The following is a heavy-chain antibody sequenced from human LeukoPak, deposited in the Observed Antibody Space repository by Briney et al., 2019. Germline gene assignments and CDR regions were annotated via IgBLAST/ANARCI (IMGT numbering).Heavy chain of an antibody. CDR1: EFTFNSYW. D-gene: IGHD3-10*01. V-gene: IGHV3-7*04. J-gene: IGHJ4*02. CDR3: TRDALFGSGRTHLDF. CDR2: IKQDGSEA. Sequence: GGSLRLSCAASEFTFNSYWMSWGRQAPGKGLEWVSNIKQDGSEAHYVDSVKGRFTISRDNAKNSLSLQMNSLNVDDTGVYFCTRDALFGSGRTHLDFWSQGTLVSVSS.